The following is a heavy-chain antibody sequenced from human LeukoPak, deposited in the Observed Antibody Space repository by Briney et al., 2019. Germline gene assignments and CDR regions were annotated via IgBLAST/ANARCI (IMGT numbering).Heavy chain of an antibody. D-gene: IGHD3-22*01. CDR3: ARPYYYDSSGYPGLYYGMDV. CDR2: ISYDGSNK. Sequence: GRSLRLSCAASGFTFSSYAMHWVRQAPGKGLEWVAVISYDGSNKYYADSVKGRFTISRDNSKNTLYLQMSSLRAEDTAVYYCARPYYYDSSGYPGLYYGMDVWGQGTTVTVSS. CDR1: GFTFSSYA. V-gene: IGHV3-30-3*01. J-gene: IGHJ6*02.